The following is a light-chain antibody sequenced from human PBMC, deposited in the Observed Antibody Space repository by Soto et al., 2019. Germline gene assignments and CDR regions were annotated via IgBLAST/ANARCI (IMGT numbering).Light chain of an antibody. V-gene: IGKV3D-15*01. Sequence: VMTQSPANLSVSPGEGVTLLCRASQNVASNIAWCQVKPAQPPRLLIYASSTRATGIPATFSGSGSGTQFSLTIGSLQSEDSAVYYSQQYYHWGLSFGGGTKVEI. CDR1: QNVASN. CDR2: ASS. CDR3: QQYYHWGLS. J-gene: IGKJ4*01.